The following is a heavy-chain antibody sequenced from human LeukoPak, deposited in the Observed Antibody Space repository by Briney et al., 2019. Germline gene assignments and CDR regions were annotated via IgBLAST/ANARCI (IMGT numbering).Heavy chain of an antibody. D-gene: IGHD3-16*02. CDR2: INHSGST. Sequence: SETLSLICAVYGGSFSGYYWSWIRQTPGKGLEWIGEINHSGSTNYNPSLKSRVTISVDTSKNQFSLKLSSVTAADTAVYYCARGAYDYVWGSYRYYYFDYWGQGTLVTVSS. CDR3: ARGAYDYVWGSYRYYYFDY. V-gene: IGHV4-34*01. CDR1: GGSFSGYY. J-gene: IGHJ4*02.